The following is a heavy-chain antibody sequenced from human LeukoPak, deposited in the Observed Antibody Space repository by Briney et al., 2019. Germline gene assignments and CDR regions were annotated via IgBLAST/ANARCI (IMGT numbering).Heavy chain of an antibody. CDR2: INQGGSDK. Sequence: AGTLRLTCAASGFTFSGDWMSWCRQAPGKGREWVANINQGGSDKYYVASVKARFTITRDDATDLLYLKMNSLRGEDTAVYYCTRDRSRAEDDWGQGTLVTVSS. CDR3: TRDRSRAEDD. D-gene: IGHD1-14*01. J-gene: IGHJ4*02. V-gene: IGHV3-7*01. CDR1: GFTFSGDW.